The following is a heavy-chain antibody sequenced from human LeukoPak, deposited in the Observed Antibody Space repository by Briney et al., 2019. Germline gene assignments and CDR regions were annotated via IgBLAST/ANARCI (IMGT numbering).Heavy chain of an antibody. J-gene: IGHJ4*02. V-gene: IGHV3-15*01. CDR1: GFTFSNAW. CDR3: TTARKMVRGVIPLDY. Sequence: GGSLRLSCAASGFTFSNAWMSWVRQAPGKGLEWVGRIRSKTDGGTTDYAAPVKGRFTISRDDSKNTLYLQMNSLKTGDTAVYYCTTARKMVRGVIPLDYWGQGTLVTVSS. CDR2: IRSKTDGGTT. D-gene: IGHD3-10*01.